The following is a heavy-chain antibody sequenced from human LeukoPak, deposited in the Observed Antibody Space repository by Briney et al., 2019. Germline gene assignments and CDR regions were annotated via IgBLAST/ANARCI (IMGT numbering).Heavy chain of an antibody. V-gene: IGHV3-30*02. D-gene: IGHD4-23*01. CDR2: IRYDGSNK. J-gene: IGHJ3*02. CDR3: AKPVPGDGYGGISDAFDI. Sequence: PGGSLRLSCAASGFTFCSYGMHWVRQAPGKGLEWVAFIRYDGSNKYYADSVKGRFTISRGNSKNTLYLQMNSLRAEDTAVYYCAKPVPGDGYGGISDAFDIWGQGTMVTVSS. CDR1: GFTFCSYG.